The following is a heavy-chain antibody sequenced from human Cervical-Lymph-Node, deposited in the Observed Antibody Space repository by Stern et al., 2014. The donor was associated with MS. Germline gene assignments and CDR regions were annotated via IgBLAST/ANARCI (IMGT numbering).Heavy chain of an antibody. Sequence: EMQLVESGGGLVQPGGSLRLSCAASGFTISSHWMHWVRQAPGQGLEWVANTNRDGSDMYYVDSVKGRFTISRDNAKNSVFLQMKSLRVEDTAVYYCVRDASRGGFWGQGTTVTVAS. CDR1: GFTISSHW. CDR2: TNRDGSDM. D-gene: IGHD3-16*01. CDR3: VRDASRGGF. V-gene: IGHV3-7*01. J-gene: IGHJ6*02.